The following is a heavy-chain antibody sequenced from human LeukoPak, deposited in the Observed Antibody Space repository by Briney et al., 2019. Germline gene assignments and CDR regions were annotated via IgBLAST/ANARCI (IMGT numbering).Heavy chain of an antibody. CDR1: GYTFTDYY. CDR3: ARDRSDRPLDY. Sequence: ASVKVSCKTSGYTFTDYYIHWVRQAPGQGLEWMGWINPNSGGTKSVQKFHGRVTMTRDTSISTAYMEMSRLRSDDTAVYYCARDRSDRPLDYRGQGTLVTVSS. V-gene: IGHV1-2*02. CDR2: INPNSGGT. J-gene: IGHJ4*02.